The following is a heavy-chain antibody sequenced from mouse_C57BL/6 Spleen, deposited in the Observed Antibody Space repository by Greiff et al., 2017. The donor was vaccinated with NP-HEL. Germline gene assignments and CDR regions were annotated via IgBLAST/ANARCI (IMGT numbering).Heavy chain of an antibody. V-gene: IGHV5-4*01. D-gene: IGHD2-5*01. CDR2: ISDGGSYT. CDR3: ARDNSYYSNYAWFAY. CDR1: GFTFSSYA. Sequence: EVKLEESGGGLVKPGGSLKLSCAASGFTFSSYAMSWVRQTPEKRLEWVATISDGGSYTYYPDNVKGRFTISRDNAKNNLYLQMSHLKSEDTAMYYCARDNSYYSNYAWFAYWGQGTLVTVSA. J-gene: IGHJ3*01.